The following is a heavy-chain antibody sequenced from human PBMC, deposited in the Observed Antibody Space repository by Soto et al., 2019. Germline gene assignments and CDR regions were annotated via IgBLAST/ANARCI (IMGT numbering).Heavy chain of an antibody. V-gene: IGHV4-34*01. D-gene: IGHD3-22*01. CDR2: INHSGST. CDR1: GGSFSGYY. Sequence: ETLSLTCAVYGGSFSGYYWSWIRQPPGKGLEWIGEINHSGSTNYNPSLKSRVTISVDTSKNQFSLKLSSVTAADTAVYYCARVKSRRGYYYDSSGYSLDYWGQGTLVTVSS. CDR3: ARVKSRRGYYYDSSGYSLDY. J-gene: IGHJ4*02.